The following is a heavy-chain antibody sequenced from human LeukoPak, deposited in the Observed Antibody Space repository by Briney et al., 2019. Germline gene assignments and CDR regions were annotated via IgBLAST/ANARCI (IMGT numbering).Heavy chain of an antibody. V-gene: IGHV4-39*06. CDR2: IYYSGST. D-gene: IGHD7-27*01. Sequence: SETLSLTCTVSGVSISSSSYYWGWLRQPPGTGLEWLWSIYYSGSTYYNATLKSRVIISVHRSKNQCALNLNSVTAADRAVYLFASDPPWGGSLFQLGGQETGDSVSS. J-gene: IGHJ3*01. CDR1: GVSISSSSYY. CDR3: ASDPPWGGSLFQL.